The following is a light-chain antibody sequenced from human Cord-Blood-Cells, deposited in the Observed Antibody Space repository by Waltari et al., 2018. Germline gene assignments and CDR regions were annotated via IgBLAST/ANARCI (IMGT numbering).Light chain of an antibody. V-gene: IGLV2-23*01. CDR3: CSYAGSSTWV. J-gene: IGLJ3*02. CDR2: EGS. Sequence: QSALTQPASVSGSPGQSITISCTGTSSDVGSYNLVSWYQQHPGKAPKLMIYEGSKRPSGFSNRFSGSKSGNTAALTVSELQAEDEADYYCCSYAGSSTWVFGGGTKLTVL. CDR1: SSDVGSYNL.